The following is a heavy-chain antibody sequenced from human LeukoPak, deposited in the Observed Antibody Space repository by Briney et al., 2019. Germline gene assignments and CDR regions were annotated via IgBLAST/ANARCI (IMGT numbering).Heavy chain of an antibody. Sequence: KTGGSLRLSCAVSGITLSNYGMSWVRQAPGKGLEWVSSISSSSSYIYYADSVKGRFTISRDNAKNSLYLQMNSLRAEDTAVYYCARVKGSSSWFRYDYWGQGTLVTVSS. J-gene: IGHJ4*02. D-gene: IGHD6-13*01. CDR2: ISSSSSYI. V-gene: IGHV3-21*01. CDR1: GITLSNYG. CDR3: ARVKGSSSWFRYDY.